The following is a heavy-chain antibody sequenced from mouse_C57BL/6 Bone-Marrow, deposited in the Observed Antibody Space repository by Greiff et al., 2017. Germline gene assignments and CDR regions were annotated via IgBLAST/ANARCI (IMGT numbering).Heavy chain of an antibody. V-gene: IGHV1-64*01. D-gene: IGHD2-5*01. CDR2: IHPNSGST. Sequence: VQLQQPGAELVKPGASVKLSCKASGYTFTSYWMHWVKQRPGQGLEWIGMIHPNSGSTNYNEKFKSKATLTVDKSSSTAYMQLSSLTSEDSAVYYCARDGYSNYDWFAYWGQGTLVTVSA. CDR3: ARDGYSNYDWFAY. CDR1: GYTFTSYW. J-gene: IGHJ3*01.